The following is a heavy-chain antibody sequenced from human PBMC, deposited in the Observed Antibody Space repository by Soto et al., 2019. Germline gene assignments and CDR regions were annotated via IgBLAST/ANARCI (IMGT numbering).Heavy chain of an antibody. CDR1: GFTFSSYS. D-gene: IGHD6-13*01. Sequence: GESLKISCAASGFTFSSYSMNWVRQAPGKGLEWVSYISSSSSTIYYADSVKGRFTISRDNAKNSLYLQMNSLRAEDTAVYYCARDKQQLVPSWFDPWGQGTLVTVSS. V-gene: IGHV3-48*04. CDR2: ISSSSSTI. J-gene: IGHJ5*02. CDR3: ARDKQQLVPSWFDP.